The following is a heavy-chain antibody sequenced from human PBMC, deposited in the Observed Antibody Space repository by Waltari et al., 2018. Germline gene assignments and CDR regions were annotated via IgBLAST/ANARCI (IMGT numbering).Heavy chain of an antibody. J-gene: IGHJ4*02. CDR3: TRSYCTGGICYTRYYFDY. CDR1: GFTFRSYW. V-gene: IGHV3-7*01. CDR2: IKQDGSEK. D-gene: IGHD2-8*02. Sequence: EVQLVESGGGLVQPGGSLRLSCAASGFTFRSYWMSWVRQAPGKGLEWVANIKQDGSEKYDVDSVKGRFTISRDNAKNSLYLQMNSLRVEDTAVYYCTRSYCTGGICYTRYYFDYWGQGTLVTVSS.